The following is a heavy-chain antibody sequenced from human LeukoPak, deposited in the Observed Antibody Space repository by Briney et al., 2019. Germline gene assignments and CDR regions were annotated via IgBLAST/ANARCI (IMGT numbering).Heavy chain of an antibody. D-gene: IGHD1-26*01. CDR3: GRDLMGSIDY. J-gene: IGHJ4*02. V-gene: IGHV3-74*01. CDR2: IDNDGSDT. Sequence: GGPLTLSCTVCGFLYRSYWVHCLRHAPGKALVWVSRIDNDGSDTIYADSVKGRFTISRDNAKNTLYLQMDSLGVEDTAVYYCGRDLMGSIDYWGQGTLVTVSS. CDR1: GFLYRSYW.